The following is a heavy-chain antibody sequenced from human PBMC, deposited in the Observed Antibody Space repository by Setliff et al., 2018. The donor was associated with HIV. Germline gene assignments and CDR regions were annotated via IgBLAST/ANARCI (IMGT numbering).Heavy chain of an antibody. CDR3: ARGDYYGSGNYPPPYYFDY. CDR2: IIPIFGTP. D-gene: IGHD3-10*01. J-gene: IGHJ4*02. CDR1: GDTFSSYV. V-gene: IGHV1-69*05. Sequence: PSVKVSCKASGDTFSSYVISWVRQAPGQGLEWMGGIIPIFGTPNYAQRFQGRVTITTDESTSTAYMDLSSLRSEDTAVYYCARGDYYGSGNYPPPYYFDYWGQGTLVTVSS.